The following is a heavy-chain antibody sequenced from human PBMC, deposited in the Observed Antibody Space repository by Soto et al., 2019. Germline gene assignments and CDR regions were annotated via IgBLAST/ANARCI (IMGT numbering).Heavy chain of an antibody. D-gene: IGHD3-3*01. Sequence: GGSLRLSCAASGFTFSSYGMHWVRQAPGKGLEWVAVIWYDGSNKYYADSVKGRFTISRDNSKNTLYLQMNSLRAEDTAVYYCARDHYHDFWSGYGGNNFDYWGQGTLVTVSS. V-gene: IGHV3-33*01. CDR1: GFTFSSYG. CDR3: ARDHYHDFWSGYGGNNFDY. J-gene: IGHJ4*02. CDR2: IWYDGSNK.